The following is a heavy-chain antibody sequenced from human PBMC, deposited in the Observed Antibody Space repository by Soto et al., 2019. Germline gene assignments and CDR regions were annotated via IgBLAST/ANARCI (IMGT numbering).Heavy chain of an antibody. CDR3: AHRVLRTVFGLVTTTAIYFDF. D-gene: IGHD3-3*01. CDR2: IYWDDDK. V-gene: IGHV2-5*02. Sequence: QITLNESGPTVVRPTETLTLTCSFSGFSLTTSGVGVGWIRQSPGKAPEWLALIYWDDDKRYSASLKRRLTITKDTSKSQVVLTVSDLDPTDTATYYCAHRVLRTVFGLVTTTAIYFDFWGQGTPVAVSS. CDR1: GFSLTTSGVG. J-gene: IGHJ4*02.